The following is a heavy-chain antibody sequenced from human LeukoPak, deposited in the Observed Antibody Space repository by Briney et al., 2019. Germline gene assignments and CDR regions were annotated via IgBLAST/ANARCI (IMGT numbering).Heavy chain of an antibody. V-gene: IGHV3-23*01. Sequence: GGSLRLFCAASGFTFSSYAMSWVRQAPGKGLEGVSAISGSGGSTYYADSVKGRFTISRDNSKNQLYLQMKSLKAEDTAVYSCAKSHEVGVVVPADFDYWGQGTLVTVSS. CDR2: ISGSGGST. CDR1: GFTFSSYA. D-gene: IGHD2-2*01. CDR3: AKSHEVGVVVPADFDY. J-gene: IGHJ4*02.